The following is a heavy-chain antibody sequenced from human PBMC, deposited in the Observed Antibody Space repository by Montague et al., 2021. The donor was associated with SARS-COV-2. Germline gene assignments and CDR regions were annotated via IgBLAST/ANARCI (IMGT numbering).Heavy chain of an antibody. CDR3: ARAARYNWNHGYNWFDP. J-gene: IGHJ5*02. D-gene: IGHD1-14*01. V-gene: IGHV4-59*07. Sequence: SHTLSLTCTVSGGSISSYYWSWIRQPPGKGLQWIGYIYYSGSTNYNTSLKNRVPILVDTNKNKFSLKLSSVTAADTAVYYCARAARYNWNHGYNWFDPWGQGTLVTVSS. CDR1: GGSISSYY. CDR2: IYYSGST.